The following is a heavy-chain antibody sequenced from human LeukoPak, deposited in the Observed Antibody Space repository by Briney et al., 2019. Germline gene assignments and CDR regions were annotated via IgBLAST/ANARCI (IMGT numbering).Heavy chain of an antibody. V-gene: IGHV5-51*01. J-gene: IGHJ4*02. D-gene: IGHD3-22*01. CDR2: IFPGDSDT. CDR3: ARRLTYDSRAYYCLDY. CDR1: GYSFTSYW. Sequence: GESLKISCKASGYSFTSYWICWVRQKPGKGLEWMGIIFPGDSDTRYSPSFQGQVTISAAKSISTAYLQWSSLKASDTAMYYCARRLTYDSRAYYCLDYWGQGTLVTVSS.